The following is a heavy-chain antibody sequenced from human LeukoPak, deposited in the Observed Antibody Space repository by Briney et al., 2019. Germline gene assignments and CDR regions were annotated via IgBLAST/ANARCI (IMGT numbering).Heavy chain of an antibody. V-gene: IGHV1-8*01. D-gene: IGHD3-3*02. CDR3: AADLRGISLY. Sequence: ASVKVSCKSSGYTFTSYDINWVRQASGQGLEWMGWMNPNSANTGYAQKFQGRVTMTRDPSTSTAYMELSGLTSEDTGVYYCAADLRGISLYWGQGTLVTVSS. CDR1: GYTFTSYD. CDR2: MNPNSANT. J-gene: IGHJ4*02.